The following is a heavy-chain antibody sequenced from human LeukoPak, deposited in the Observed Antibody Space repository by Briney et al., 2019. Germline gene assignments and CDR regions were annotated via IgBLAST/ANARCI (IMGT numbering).Heavy chain of an antibody. V-gene: IGHV3-7*01. CDR2: IKQDGSEK. D-gene: IGHD3-22*01. CDR3: ARDLSPLVPSSGSSGYYIDALDV. J-gene: IGHJ3*01. CDR1: GFTFSYYW. Sequence: GGSLRLSCAASGFTFSYYWMTWVRQAPGKGLKWVANIKQDGSEKYYVDSVKGRFTISKDNAKNSLYLQMNSLRAEDTAVYYCARDLSPLVPSSGSSGYYIDALDVWGQGTMVTVSS.